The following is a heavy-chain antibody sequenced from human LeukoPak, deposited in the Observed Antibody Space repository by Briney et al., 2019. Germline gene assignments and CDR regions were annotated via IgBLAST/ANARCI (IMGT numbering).Heavy chain of an antibody. Sequence: GGSLRLSCAASGFTFSSYAMSWVRQAPGKGLEWVSAFSGSGGSTYYADSVKGRFTISRDNSKNTLYLQMNSLRAEDTAVYYCAKDRRYFDAAGGNWFDPWGQGTLVTVSS. J-gene: IGHJ5*02. CDR2: FSGSGGST. V-gene: IGHV3-23*01. CDR3: AKDRRYFDAAGGNWFDP. D-gene: IGHD3-9*01. CDR1: GFTFSSYA.